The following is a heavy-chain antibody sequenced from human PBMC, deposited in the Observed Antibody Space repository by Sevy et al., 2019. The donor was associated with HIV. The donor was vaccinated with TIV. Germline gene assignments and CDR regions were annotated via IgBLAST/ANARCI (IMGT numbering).Heavy chain of an antibody. CDR2: VFYTGST. J-gene: IGHJ5*02. CDR1: GGSISDYY. D-gene: IGHD1-26*01. CDR3: ARSGEELAHNWFDP. V-gene: IGHV4-59*01. Sequence: SETLSLTCSVSGGSISDYYWIWIRQPPGKGLEWIGFVFYTGSTNYNPSLESRVTMSVDMSKNQFSLKLSSVTAADTAVYFCARSGEELAHNWFDPWGQGTLVTVSS.